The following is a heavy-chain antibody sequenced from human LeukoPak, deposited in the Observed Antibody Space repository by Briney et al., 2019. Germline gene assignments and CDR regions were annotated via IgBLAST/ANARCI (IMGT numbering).Heavy chain of an antibody. Sequence: PGGSLRLSCAASGFTVSSNYMSWVRQAPGKGLEWVSVIYSGGSTYYADSVKGRFTISRDNSKNTLYLQMNSLRAEDTAVYYCARVRTLWFGELSPNWFDPWGQGTLVTVSS. J-gene: IGHJ5*02. CDR2: IYSGGST. CDR1: GFTVSSNY. CDR3: ARVRTLWFGELSPNWFDP. D-gene: IGHD3-10*01. V-gene: IGHV3-53*01.